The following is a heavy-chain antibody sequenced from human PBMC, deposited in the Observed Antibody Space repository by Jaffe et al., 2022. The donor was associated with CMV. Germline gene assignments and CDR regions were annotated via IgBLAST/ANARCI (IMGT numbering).Heavy chain of an antibody. Sequence: EVQLVESGGGLVKPGGSLRLSCAASGFTFSSYSMNWVRQAPGKGLEWVSSISSSSSYIYYADSVKGRFTISRDNAKNSLYLQMNSLRAEDTAVYYCARDPAYCGGDCYSTYNWFDPWGQGTLVTVSS. D-gene: IGHD2-21*02. V-gene: IGHV3-21*01. J-gene: IGHJ5*02. CDR3: ARDPAYCGGDCYSTYNWFDP. CDR1: GFTFSSYS. CDR2: ISSSSSYI.